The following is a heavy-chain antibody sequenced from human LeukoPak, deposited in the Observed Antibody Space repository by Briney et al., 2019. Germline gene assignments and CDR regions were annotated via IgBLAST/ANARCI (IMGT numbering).Heavy chain of an antibody. D-gene: IGHD3-22*01. CDR1: GFTLSSYA. V-gene: IGHV3-23*01. CDR3: AKGTYYGSSGTIDI. Sequence: GGSLRLSCAASGFTLSSYAMSWVRQAPGKGLEWVSAISGSGGSTYYADSVKGRFTISRDNSKNTLYLQMNSLRAEDTAVYYCAKGTYYGSSGTIDIWGQGTMVTVSS. J-gene: IGHJ3*02. CDR2: ISGSGGST.